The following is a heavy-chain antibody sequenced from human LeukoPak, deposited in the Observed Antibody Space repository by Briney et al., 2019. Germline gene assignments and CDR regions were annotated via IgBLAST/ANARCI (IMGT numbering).Heavy chain of an antibody. CDR3: ARDSSREVAVADYFDY. D-gene: IGHD6-19*01. J-gene: IGHJ4*02. V-gene: IGHV1-18*01. CDR2: ISAYNGNT. Sequence: ASVKVSCKASGYTFTSYGISWVRQAPGQGLEWMGWISAYNGNTNYAQKLQGRVTMTTDTSTSTAHMELRSLRSDDTAVYYCARDSSREVAVADYFDYWGQGTLVTVSS. CDR1: GYTFTSYG.